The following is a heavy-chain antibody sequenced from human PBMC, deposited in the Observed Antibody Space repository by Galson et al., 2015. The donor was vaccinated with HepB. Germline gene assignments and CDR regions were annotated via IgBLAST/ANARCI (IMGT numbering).Heavy chain of an antibody. J-gene: IGHJ3*02. V-gene: IGHV3-30-3*01. CDR1: GFTFSYYA. Sequence: SLRLSCAASGFTFSYYAMHWVRQAPGKGLEWVAFISYDGNNKYYADSVKGRFTISRDNSKNTLYLQMSNLRADDTAVHFCARAMVRGVIDETFDIWGQGTMVTVSS. CDR2: ISYDGNNK. D-gene: IGHD3-10*01. CDR3: ARAMVRGVIDETFDI.